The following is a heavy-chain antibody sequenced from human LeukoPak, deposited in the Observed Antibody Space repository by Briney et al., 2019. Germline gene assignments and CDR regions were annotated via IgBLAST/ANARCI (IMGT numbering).Heavy chain of an antibody. D-gene: IGHD3-3*01. V-gene: IGHV1-2*02. CDR3: ARRYNTVPYYYYYMDV. CDR1: GYTFTCYY. CDR2: INPNSGGT. Sequence: ASVKVSCKASGYTFTCYYMHWVRQAPGQGLEWMGWINPNSGGTNYAQKFQGRVTMTRDTSISTAYMELSRLRSDDTAVYYCARRYNTVPYYYYYMDVWGKGTTVTVSS. J-gene: IGHJ6*03.